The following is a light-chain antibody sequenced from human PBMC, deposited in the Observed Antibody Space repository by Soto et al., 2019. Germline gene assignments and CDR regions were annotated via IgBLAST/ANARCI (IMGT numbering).Light chain of an antibody. CDR2: KVS. J-gene: IGKJ2*01. CDR1: QSLVHSDGIFY. CDR3: MQGSNWPYT. Sequence: DVVLTQSPLSLPVTLGQPASISCRSSQSLVHSDGIFYLNWFQQRPGQSPRRLIYKVSNRDSGVPARVSGSGSGADFPLEISRVEAEDVVVYYSMQGSNWPYTFGPGTKLQIK. V-gene: IGKV2-30*02.